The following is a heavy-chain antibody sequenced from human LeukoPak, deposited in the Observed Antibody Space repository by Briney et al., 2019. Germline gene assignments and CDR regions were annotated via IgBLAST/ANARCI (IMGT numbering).Heavy chain of an antibody. D-gene: IGHD6-19*01. CDR3: ARNADVTVASVTFDY. CDR2: IYYSGRT. Sequence: PSETLSLTCTVSGGSIRSSSYYWGWIRQPPGKGLEWIGSIYYSGRTYYNPSLKSRVTISVDTSKNQFSLRVSSMTAADTAVYFCARNADVTVASVTFDYWGQGTLVTASS. V-gene: IGHV4-39*01. J-gene: IGHJ4*02. CDR1: GGSIRSSSYY.